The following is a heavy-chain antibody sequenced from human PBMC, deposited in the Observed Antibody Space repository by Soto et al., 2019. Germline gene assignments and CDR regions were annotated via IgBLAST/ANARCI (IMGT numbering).Heavy chain of an antibody. V-gene: IGHV1-3*01. CDR2: INAGNGNT. CDR1: GCTFTSYA. CDR3: ARDGPWLRYFDWLHPSYYYYYGMDV. D-gene: IGHD3-9*01. Sequence: EASVKVSCKASGCTFTSYAMHWVLQAPGQRLEWMGWINAGNGNTKYSQKFQGRVTITRDTSASTAYMELSSLRSEDTAVYYCARDGPWLRYFDWLHPSYYYYYGMDVWGQGTTVTVSS. J-gene: IGHJ6*02.